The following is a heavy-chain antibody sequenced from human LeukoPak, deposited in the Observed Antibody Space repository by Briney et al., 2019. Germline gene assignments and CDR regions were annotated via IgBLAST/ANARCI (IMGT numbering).Heavy chain of an antibody. J-gene: IGHJ4*02. CDR3: AITGYSSSYDY. CDR1: GGSFSGYY. D-gene: IGHD6-13*01. CDR2: INHSGST. V-gene: IGHV4-34*01. Sequence: SETLSLTCAVYGGSFSGYYWSRIRQPPGKGLEWIGEINHSGSTNYNPSLKSRVTISVDTSKNQFPLKLSSVTAADTAVYYCAITGYSSSYDYWGQGTLVTVSS.